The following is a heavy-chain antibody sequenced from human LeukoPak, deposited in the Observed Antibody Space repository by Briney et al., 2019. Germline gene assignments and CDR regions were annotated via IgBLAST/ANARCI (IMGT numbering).Heavy chain of an antibody. V-gene: IGHV1-18*01. Sequence: ASVKVSCKASGYTFTSYGISWVRRAPGQGLEWMGWISAYNGNTNYAQKLQGRVTMTTDTSTSTAYMELRSLRSDDTAVYYCARRRLYYYDSSGYYFDYWGQGTLVTVSS. CDR2: ISAYNGNT. CDR1: GYTFTSYG. D-gene: IGHD3-22*01. J-gene: IGHJ4*02. CDR3: ARRRLYYYDSSGYYFDY.